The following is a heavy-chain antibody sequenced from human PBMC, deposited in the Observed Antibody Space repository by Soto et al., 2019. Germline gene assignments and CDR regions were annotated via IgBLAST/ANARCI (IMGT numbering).Heavy chain of an antibody. Sequence: GGSLRLSSAASGFTFSDYYISWIRQAQKQGLEWISYISGSGSTMYYADSVKGRFTISRDNAKGSVYLQMSGLRAEDTAVYYCARLCLFDYWGQGILVTVSS. V-gene: IGHV3-11*01. CDR3: ARLCLFDY. CDR2: ISGSGSTM. CDR1: GFTFSDYY. J-gene: IGHJ4*02.